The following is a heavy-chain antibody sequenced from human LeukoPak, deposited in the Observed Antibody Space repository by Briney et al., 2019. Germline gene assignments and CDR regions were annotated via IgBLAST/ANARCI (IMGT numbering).Heavy chain of an antibody. CDR2: IKQDGSEK. J-gene: IGHJ4*02. D-gene: IGHD2-15*01. CDR1: GFTFSTYW. CDR3: ARDGRGGYLDY. V-gene: IGHV3-7*01. Sequence: GGSLRLSCAASGFTFSTYWMSWVRQPPGKGLGWVANIKQDGSEKYYVDSVKGRFTISRDPAKNSMYLQMNSLRAEDTAVYYCARDGRGGYLDYWGQGTPVTVSS.